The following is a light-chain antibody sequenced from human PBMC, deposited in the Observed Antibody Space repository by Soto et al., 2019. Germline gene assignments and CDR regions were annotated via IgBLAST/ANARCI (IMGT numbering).Light chain of an antibody. V-gene: IGLV2-23*02. CDR2: EVS. CDR3: CSYAGGSPFYA. J-gene: IGLJ1*01. CDR1: SSDVGNNDL. Sequence: QSVRTQPASVSGSPGQSITISCTGTSSDVGNNDLVSWYQHHPGKAPKLMIYEVSKWPSGVSNRFSGSKSGNTASLTISGLQAEVEADYYCCSYAGGSPFYAFGTGTRSPS.